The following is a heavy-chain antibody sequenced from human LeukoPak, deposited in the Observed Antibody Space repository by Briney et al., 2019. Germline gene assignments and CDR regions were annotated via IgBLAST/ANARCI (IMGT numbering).Heavy chain of an antibody. Sequence: GESLKISCKGSGYSFTSYWIGWVRQATGQGLEWMGWMNPNSGNTGYAQKFQGRVTMTRNTSISTAYMELSSLRSEDTAVYYCARGLWAATLPEEYFDYWGQGTLVTVSS. CDR1: GYSFTSYW. V-gene: IGHV1-8*02. D-gene: IGHD1-26*01. J-gene: IGHJ4*02. CDR2: MNPNSGNT. CDR3: ARGLWAATLPEEYFDY.